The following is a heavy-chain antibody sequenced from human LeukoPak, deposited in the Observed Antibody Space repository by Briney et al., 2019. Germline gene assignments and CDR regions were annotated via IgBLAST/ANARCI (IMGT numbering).Heavy chain of an antibody. J-gene: IGHJ5*02. CDR1: GFNFGHYG. CDR2: VSGSGVRT. V-gene: IGHV3-23*01. Sequence: GGSLTLSCTASGFNFGHYGMSWVRQGPGKGLEWVSSVSGSGVRTHYADSLKGRFTISRDNSKNTLYLQMNSLRAEDTAVYYCAKSRGSDPWGQGTLVTVSS. CDR3: AKSRGSDP. D-gene: IGHD3-10*01.